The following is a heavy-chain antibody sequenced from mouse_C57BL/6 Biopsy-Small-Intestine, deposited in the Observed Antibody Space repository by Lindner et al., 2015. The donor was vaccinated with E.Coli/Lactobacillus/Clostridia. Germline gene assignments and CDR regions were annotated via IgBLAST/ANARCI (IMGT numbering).Heavy chain of an antibody. CDR3: ARGPTKDVYSTELFYLEI. CDR1: GGNFSRSA. D-gene: IGHD5-5*01. J-gene: IGHJ4*01. Sequence: SVKVSCKASGGNFSRSAISWLRQAPGQGLEWMGWFTLSLVYQTTYRTSRAESQLPRTNPRTQTYMELTGLTSEDTAVYFCARGPTKDVYSTELFYLEIWGQGTLVTVSS. CDR2: FTLSLVY. V-gene: IGHV1-81*01.